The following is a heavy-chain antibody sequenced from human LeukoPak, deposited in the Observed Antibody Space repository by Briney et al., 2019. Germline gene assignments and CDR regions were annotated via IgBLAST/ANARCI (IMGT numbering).Heavy chain of an antibody. V-gene: IGHV3-23*01. J-gene: IGHJ4*02. CDR1: GFTFSDFH. Sequence: PGGSLRLSCVVSGFTFSDFHMSWVRQAPGKGLEWVSGTSDRGDYTYYADSVKGRFTISRDSSKNTLFLQMNSLRAEDTALYFCARKAQYNGHYPLDYWGQGTLVTVSS. CDR3: ARKAQYNGHYPLDY. D-gene: IGHD1-7*01. CDR2: TSDRGDYT.